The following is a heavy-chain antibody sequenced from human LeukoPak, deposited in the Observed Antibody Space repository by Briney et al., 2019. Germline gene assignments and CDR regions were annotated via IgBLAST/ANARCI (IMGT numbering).Heavy chain of an antibody. CDR2: IWYDGGNK. D-gene: IGHD2-2*02. V-gene: IGHV3-30*02. J-gene: IGHJ6*03. CDR3: AKRYCSSTSCYTEYYYYMDV. CDR1: GFTFSSYG. Sequence: GGSLRLSCAASGFTFSSYGMHWVRQAPRKGLEWVAFIWYDGGNKYYADSVKGPFTISKDNSKNTLYLQMNSLRAEDTAVYYCAKRYCSSTSCYTEYYYYMDVWGKGTTVTVSS.